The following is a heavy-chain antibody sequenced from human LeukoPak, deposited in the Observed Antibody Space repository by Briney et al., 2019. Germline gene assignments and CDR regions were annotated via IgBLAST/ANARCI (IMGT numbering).Heavy chain of an antibody. CDR1: GLTGSHNY. CDR2: IHTSGDT. J-gene: IGHJ4*02. V-gene: IGHV3-53*01. D-gene: IGHD5-18*01. CDR3: AGRVTGYSSGYVY. Sequence: GGSLRLSCAASGLTGSHNYVSWVRQAPGKGLEWVSAIHTSGDTCYADSVKGRFTISRDNSENIVYLQMNNLRAEDTAVYYCAGRVTGYSSGYVYWGQGTLVTVSS.